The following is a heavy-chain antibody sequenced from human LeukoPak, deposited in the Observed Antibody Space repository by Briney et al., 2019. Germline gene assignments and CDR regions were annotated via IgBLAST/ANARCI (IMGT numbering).Heavy chain of an antibody. CDR3: ASGSGYYFLFDY. V-gene: IGHV4-39*07. Sequence: PSETLSLTCTVSGGSISTSTYWGWIRQPPGKGLEWVGNIYYSGTTYYNPSLKSRVTISVDTSKNQFSLSLTSVTAADTAVYYCASGSGYYFLFDYWGQGTLVTVSS. D-gene: IGHD3-22*01. CDR2: IYYSGTT. CDR1: GGSISTSTY. J-gene: IGHJ4*02.